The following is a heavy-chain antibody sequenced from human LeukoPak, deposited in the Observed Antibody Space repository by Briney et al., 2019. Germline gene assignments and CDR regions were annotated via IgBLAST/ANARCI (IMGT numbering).Heavy chain of an antibody. CDR2: ISTNGGGS. V-gene: IGHV1-2*02. Sequence: ASLKVSCTTSGYRFSDYYLQWMRQAPGQGLEWMGVISTNGGGSNYAQTFQGRVTMTRDRSISTIYLELTNLRSDDTAGYYCARDRARLSWSGEPGPVDFWGQGTLVTVSS. J-gene: IGHJ4*02. CDR1: GYRFSDYY. CDR3: ARDRARLSWSGEPGPVDF. D-gene: IGHD3-16*02.